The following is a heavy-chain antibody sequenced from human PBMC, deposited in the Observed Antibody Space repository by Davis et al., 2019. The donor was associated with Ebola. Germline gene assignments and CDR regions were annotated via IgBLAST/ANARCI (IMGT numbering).Heavy chain of an antibody. Sequence: GESLKISCAASGFTFRNYGMHWVRQAPGKGLEWVAFIRHDGSNEYYADSVKGRFTISRDNSKNTLYVQMSSLRPEDTAVYYCAKRVRVAALGPSSFEYWGQGTLVTVSS. CDR1: GFTFRNYG. CDR2: IRHDGSNE. J-gene: IGHJ4*02. D-gene: IGHD6-13*01. CDR3: AKRVRVAALGPSSFEY. V-gene: IGHV3-30*02.